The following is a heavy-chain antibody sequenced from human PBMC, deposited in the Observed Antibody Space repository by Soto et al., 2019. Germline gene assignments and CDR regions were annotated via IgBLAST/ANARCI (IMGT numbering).Heavy chain of an antibody. CDR1: GFTFSNAW. CDR2: IKSKTDGGTT. J-gene: IGHJ6*02. Sequence: GGSLRLSCAASGFTFSNAWMNWVRQAPGKGLEWVGRIKSKTDGGTTDYAAPVKGRFTISRDDSKNTLYLQMNSLKTEDTAVYYCTTDLIHLPDSTARKEYYYYGMDVWGQGTTVTVSS. D-gene: IGHD2-2*01. CDR3: TTDLIHLPDSTARKEYYYYGMDV. V-gene: IGHV3-15*07.